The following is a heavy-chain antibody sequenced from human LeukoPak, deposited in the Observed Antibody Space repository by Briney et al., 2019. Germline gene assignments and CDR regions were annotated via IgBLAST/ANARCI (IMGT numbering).Heavy chain of an antibody. Sequence: HPGGSLRLSYAASGFTFSSYSMNWVRQAPGKGLEWVSYIRSSSSTIYYADSVKGRFTISRDNAKNSLYLQMNSLRAEDTAVYYCARDEGMAGGYDFSWAYWGQGTLVTVSS. V-gene: IGHV3-48*01. CDR3: ARDEGMAGGYDFSWAY. J-gene: IGHJ4*02. CDR1: GFTFSSYS. D-gene: IGHD5-12*01. CDR2: IRSSSSTI.